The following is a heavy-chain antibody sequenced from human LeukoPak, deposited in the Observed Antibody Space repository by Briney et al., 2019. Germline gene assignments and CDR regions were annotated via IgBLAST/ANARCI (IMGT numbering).Heavy chain of an antibody. V-gene: IGHV4-4*07. D-gene: IGHD6-13*01. J-gene: IGHJ4*02. CDR1: GGSISNYY. Sequence: SETLSLTCTVSGGSISNYYWSWIRQPAGKGLEWIGRIYISGSTNYNPSLKSRVTMSVDTSKNQFSLKLNSVTAADTAVYYCARDPWYSNEPASDYWGQGTLVTVSS. CDR2: IYISGST. CDR3: ARDPWYSNEPASDY.